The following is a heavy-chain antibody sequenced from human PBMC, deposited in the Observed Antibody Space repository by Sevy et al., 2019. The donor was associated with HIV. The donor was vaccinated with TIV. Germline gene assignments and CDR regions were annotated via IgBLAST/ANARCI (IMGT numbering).Heavy chain of an antibody. V-gene: IGHV3-23*01. CDR3: AKDRATYYYDSSGHRGFDY. J-gene: IGHJ4*02. CDR1: GFTFSSYA. CDR2: ISGSGGST. D-gene: IGHD3-22*01. Sequence: GGSLRLSCAASGFTFSSYAMSWVRQAPGKGLEWVSAISGSGGSTYYADSVKGRFTISRDNSKNTLYLQMNSLSAEDTAVYYWAKDRATYYYDSSGHRGFDYWGQGTLVTVSS.